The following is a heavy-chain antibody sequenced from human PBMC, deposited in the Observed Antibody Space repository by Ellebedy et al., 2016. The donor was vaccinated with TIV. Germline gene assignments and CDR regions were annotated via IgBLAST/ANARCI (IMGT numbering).Heavy chain of an antibody. V-gene: IGHV3-30-3*01. CDR1: GFTFSSYA. CDR3: AKDRSGYSSSWPGY. Sequence: GESLKISXAASGFTFSSYAMHWVRQAPGKGLEWVAVISYDGSNKYYADSVKGRFTISRDNSKNTLYLQMNSLRAEDTAVYYCAKDRSGYSSSWPGYWGQGTLVTVSS. D-gene: IGHD6-13*01. J-gene: IGHJ4*02. CDR2: ISYDGSNK.